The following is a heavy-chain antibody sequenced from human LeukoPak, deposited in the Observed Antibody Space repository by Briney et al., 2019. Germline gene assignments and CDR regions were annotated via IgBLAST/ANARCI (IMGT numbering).Heavy chain of an antibody. CDR2: IKSKSDGETT. V-gene: IGHV3-15*01. CDR3: TTDIQDY. D-gene: IGHD2-21*01. J-gene: IGHJ4*02. CDR1: GFTFNDAS. Sequence: GGSLRLSCAASGFTFNDASMSWVRQAPGKGLEWVGRIKSKSDGETTDYAAPVKGRFTISRDDSINMLYLQINSLKTEDTAVYYCTTDIQDYWGQGTLVTVSS.